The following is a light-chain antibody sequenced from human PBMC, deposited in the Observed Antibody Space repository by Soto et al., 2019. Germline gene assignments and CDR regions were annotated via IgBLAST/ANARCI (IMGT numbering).Light chain of an antibody. J-gene: IGLJ1*01. CDR3: CSYAGSYTYV. CDR2: DVS. V-gene: IGLV2-11*01. Sequence: QSALTQPSSVSGSPGQSVPISCTGTSSDVGGYTSVSWYQHHPGKAPKLIIYDVSKRPSGVPDRFSGSKSGNTASLTISGLQAEDEADYYCCSYAGSYTYVFGSGTKVTVL. CDR1: SSDVGGYTS.